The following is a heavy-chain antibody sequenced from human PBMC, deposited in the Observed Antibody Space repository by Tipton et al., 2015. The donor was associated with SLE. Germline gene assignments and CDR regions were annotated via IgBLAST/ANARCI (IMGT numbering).Heavy chain of an antibody. CDR2: IYYSGSA. J-gene: IGHJ5*01. D-gene: IGHD3-10*01. CDR1: GGSISSNNFF. V-gene: IGHV4-31*03. CDR3: ARDSFADYSGSGSYST. Sequence: TLSLTCTVSGGSISSNNFFWSWLRQHPGKGLEWIGYIYYSGSAFYNPSLKSRVAISMGTSKIQFSLRLSSVTAADTAVYYCARDSFADYSGSGSYSTWGHGTLVTVSS.